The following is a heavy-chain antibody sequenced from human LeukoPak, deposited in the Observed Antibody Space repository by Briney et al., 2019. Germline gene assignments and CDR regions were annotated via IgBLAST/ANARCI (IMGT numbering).Heavy chain of an antibody. CDR2: IWYDGSNK. J-gene: IGHJ4*02. Sequence: GGSLRLSCAASGFTFSSYGMHWVRQAPGKGLEWVALIWYDGSNKYHADSVKGRFTISRDNSKNTLYLEMNSLRVEDTAVYYCARGSWGDSSGFDYWGQGTLVTVSS. CDR3: ARGSWGDSSGFDY. D-gene: IGHD3-22*01. V-gene: IGHV3-30*02. CDR1: GFTFSSYG.